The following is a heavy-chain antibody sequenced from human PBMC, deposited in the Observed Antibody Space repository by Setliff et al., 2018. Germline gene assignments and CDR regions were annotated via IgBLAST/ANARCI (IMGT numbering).Heavy chain of an antibody. D-gene: IGHD3-3*01. Sequence: SVKVSCKASGGTFSSYAISWVRQAPGQGLEWMGRIIPIFGTANYAQKFQGRVTITADKSTSTAYIELSSLRSEDTAVYYCARGRHPPWSGYPYYYMDVWGKGTTVTV. J-gene: IGHJ6*03. CDR2: IIPIFGTA. CDR1: GGTFSSYA. V-gene: IGHV1-69*06. CDR3: ARGRHPPWSGYPYYYMDV.